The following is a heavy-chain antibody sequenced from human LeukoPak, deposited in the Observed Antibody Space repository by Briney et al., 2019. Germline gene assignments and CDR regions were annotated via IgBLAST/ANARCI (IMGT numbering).Heavy chain of an antibody. V-gene: IGHV3-20*04. Sequence: GGSLRLSCAASGFTFDDYGMSWVRQAPGKGLEWVSGINWNGGSTGYADSVKGRFTISRDNAKNSLYLQMNSLRAEDTAVYYCARDGSSGLDFDYWGQGTLVTVSS. CDR1: GFTFDDYG. CDR3: ARDGSSGLDFDY. J-gene: IGHJ4*02. D-gene: IGHD6-19*01. CDR2: INWNGGST.